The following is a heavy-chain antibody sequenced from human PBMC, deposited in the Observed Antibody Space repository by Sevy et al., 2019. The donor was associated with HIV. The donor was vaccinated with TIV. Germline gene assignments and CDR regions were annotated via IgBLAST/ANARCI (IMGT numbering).Heavy chain of an antibody. Sequence: GGSLRLSCAASGFTFSSYGMHWVRQAPGKGLEWVAVISYDGSNKYYADSVKGRFTISRDNSKNTLYLQMNSLRAEDTAVYYCAIDSDDFWSGYASTFLDYWGQGTLVTVSS. D-gene: IGHD3-3*01. J-gene: IGHJ4*02. CDR2: ISYDGSNK. CDR3: AIDSDDFWSGYASTFLDY. V-gene: IGHV3-30*03. CDR1: GFTFSSYG.